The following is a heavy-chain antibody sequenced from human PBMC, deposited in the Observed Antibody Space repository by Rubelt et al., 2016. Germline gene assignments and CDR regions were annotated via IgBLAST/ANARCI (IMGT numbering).Heavy chain of an antibody. D-gene: IGHD1-26*01. V-gene: IGHV1-69*01. CDR1: VGTFSSYA. CDR2: LFPIFGTA. CDR3: ARGSGSYTFDY. J-gene: IGHJ4*02. Sequence: QVQLVQSGAEVKKPGSSVKVSCKASVGTFSSYAISWVRQAPVQGLEWMGGLFPIFGTANSAQKFQGRVTITADESTSTAYMGLSSLRSEDTAVYYCARGSGSYTFDYWGQGTLVTVSS.